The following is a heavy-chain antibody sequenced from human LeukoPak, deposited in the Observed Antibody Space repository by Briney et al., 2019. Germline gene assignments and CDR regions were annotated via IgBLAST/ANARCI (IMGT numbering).Heavy chain of an antibody. V-gene: IGHV3-23*01. J-gene: IGHJ4*02. CDR1: GFIFSDHY. CDR3: AFYFDFWSAFDY. D-gene: IGHD3-3*01. CDR2: ISGSGGST. Sequence: GGSLRLSCAASGFIFSDHYMDWFRQAPGKGLEWVSAISGSGGSTYYADSVKGRFTISRDNSKNTLYLQMNSLRAEDTAVYYCAFYFDFWSAFDYWGQGTLVTVSS.